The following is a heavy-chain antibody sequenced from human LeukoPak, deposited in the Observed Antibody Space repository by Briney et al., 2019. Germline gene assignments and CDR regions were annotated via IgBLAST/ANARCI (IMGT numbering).Heavy chain of an antibody. V-gene: IGHV3-21*04. Sequence: GGSLRLSCAASGFTFSSYSMNWVRQAPGRGLEWVSSISSSSSYIYYADSVKGRFTVSRDHSKNTLYLQMNSLRAEDTATYYCARDGGSFRRPFDYWGQGTLVTVSS. CDR2: ISSSSSYI. J-gene: IGHJ4*02. CDR1: GFTFSSYS. CDR3: ARDGGSFRRPFDY. D-gene: IGHD1-26*01.